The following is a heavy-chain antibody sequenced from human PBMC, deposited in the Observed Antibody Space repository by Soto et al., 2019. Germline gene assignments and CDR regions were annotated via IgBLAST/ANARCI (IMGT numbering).Heavy chain of an antibody. V-gene: IGHV1-2*04. J-gene: IGHJ6*02. D-gene: IGHD3-9*01. Sequence: QVQLVQSGAEVKKPGASVKVSCKASGYTFTSYYMHWVRQAPGQGLEWMGWINPNSGGTNYAQKFQGWVTMARETSISTAYMELSRVRSDDTAVYYCARDLGHDILTGQTLYGMDVWGQGTTVTVSS. CDR2: INPNSGGT. CDR1: GYTFTSYY. CDR3: ARDLGHDILTGQTLYGMDV.